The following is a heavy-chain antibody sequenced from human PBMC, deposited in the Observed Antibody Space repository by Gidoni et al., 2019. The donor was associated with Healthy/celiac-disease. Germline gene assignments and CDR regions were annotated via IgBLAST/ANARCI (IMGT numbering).Heavy chain of an antibody. Sequence: EVQLVESGGGLVTPGGSLRLSCAASGFTFSSYSMNWVRQAPGKGLEWGSSISSSSSYIYYADSVKGRFTIPRDNAKNSLYLQMNSLRAEDTAVYYCARDGTVRTGHYGMDVWGQGTTVTVSS. V-gene: IGHV3-21*01. J-gene: IGHJ6*02. D-gene: IGHD1-1*01. CDR1: GFTFSSYS. CDR2: ISSSSSYI. CDR3: ARDGTVRTGHYGMDV.